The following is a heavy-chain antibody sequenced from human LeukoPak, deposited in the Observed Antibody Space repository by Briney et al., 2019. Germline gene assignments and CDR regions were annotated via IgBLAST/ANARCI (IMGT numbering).Heavy chain of an antibody. D-gene: IGHD2-21*01. CDR2: INHSGST. Sequence: PSETLSLTCAVYGGSFSGYYWSWIRQPPGKGLEWIGEINHSGSTNYNPSLKSRVTISVDTPKNQFSLKLSSVTAADTAVYYCARGGGAFDYWGQGTLVTVSS. CDR1: GGSFSGYY. V-gene: IGHV4-34*01. CDR3: ARGGGAFDY. J-gene: IGHJ4*02.